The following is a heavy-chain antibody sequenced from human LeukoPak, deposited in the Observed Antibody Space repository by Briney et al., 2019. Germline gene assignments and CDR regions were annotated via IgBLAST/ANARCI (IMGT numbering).Heavy chain of an antibody. J-gene: IGHJ1*01. CDR2: INHSGST. D-gene: IGHD3-10*01. Sequence: SETLSLTCAVYGGSFSGYYWSWIRQPPGKGLEWIGEINHSGSTNYNPSLKSRVTISVDTSKNQFSLKLSSVTAADTAVYYCARGTRWFGELLPYFQHWGQGTLVTVSS. V-gene: IGHV4-34*01. CDR3: ARGTRWFGELLPYFQH. CDR1: GGSFSGYY.